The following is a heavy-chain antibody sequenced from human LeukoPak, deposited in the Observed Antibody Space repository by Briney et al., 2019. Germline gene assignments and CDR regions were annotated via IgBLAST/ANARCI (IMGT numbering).Heavy chain of an antibody. J-gene: IGHJ6*02. CDR3: ASSGPILEWLPNYYYYGMDV. D-gene: IGHD3-3*01. CDR2: IIPIFGTA. V-gene: IGHV1-69*13. Sequence: SVKVSCKASGGTFSSYAISWVRQAPGQGLEWMGGIIPIFGTANYAQKFQGRVTIIADESTSTAYMELSSLRSEDTAVYYCASSGPILEWLPNYYYYGMDVWGQGTTVTVSS. CDR1: GGTFSSYA.